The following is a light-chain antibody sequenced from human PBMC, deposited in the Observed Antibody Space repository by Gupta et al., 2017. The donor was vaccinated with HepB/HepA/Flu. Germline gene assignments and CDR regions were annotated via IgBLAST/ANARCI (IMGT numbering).Light chain of an antibody. J-gene: IGKJ4*01. Sequence: IQMTQSPSSVPASAGDRVTISCRASQGIDSRLAWYKHKPGKAPKRLIYPASSLLIGGPSRFSGSGSVAHFTLTISALQPEDFAKYFCQQTFSVPLTFGGGTRVEFK. CDR3: QQTFSVPLT. CDR1: QGIDSR. V-gene: IGKV1-12*01. CDR2: PAS.